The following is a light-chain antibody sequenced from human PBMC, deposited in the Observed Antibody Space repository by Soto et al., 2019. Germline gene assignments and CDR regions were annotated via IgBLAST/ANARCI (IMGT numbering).Light chain of an antibody. J-gene: IGLJ1*01. CDR3: AAWDDSLNGYV. V-gene: IGLV1-44*01. CDR1: SSNIGSNY. CDR2: SNN. Sequence: QSVLTQPPSASGTPGQRVTISCSGSSSNIGSNYVYWYQQLPGTAPKLLIYSNNYRPSGVPDRFSGSKSGTSASLAISGLQSEDEADYYCAAWDDSLNGYVFGTGTKVTVL.